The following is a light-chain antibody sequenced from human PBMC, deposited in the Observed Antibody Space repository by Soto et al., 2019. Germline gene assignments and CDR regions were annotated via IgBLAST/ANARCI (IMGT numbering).Light chain of an antibody. V-gene: IGLV2-14*01. CDR1: NSDVGGYDY. CDR2: EVT. CDR3: TSYTTSITLWV. J-gene: IGLJ3*02. Sequence: QSALTQPASVSGSPGQSITISCTGTNSDVGGYDYVSWYQHHPGKAPKLLIYEVTDRPSGVSHRFSGSKSGNTASLTISGLQAEDAADYYCTSYTTSITLWVFGGGTKLTVL.